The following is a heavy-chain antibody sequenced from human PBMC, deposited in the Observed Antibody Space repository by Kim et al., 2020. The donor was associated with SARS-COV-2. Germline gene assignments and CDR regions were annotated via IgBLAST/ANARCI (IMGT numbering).Heavy chain of an antibody. Sequence: GGSLRLSCAASGFTFSSYSMNWVRQAPGKGLEWVSSISSSSSYIYYADSVKGRFTISRDNAKNSLYLQMNSLRAEDTAVYYCARAQYCSSTSCYNNPYYYYGMDVWGQGTTVTVSS. CDR2: ISSSSSYI. D-gene: IGHD2-2*01. J-gene: IGHJ6*02. V-gene: IGHV3-21*01. CDR1: GFTFSSYS. CDR3: ARAQYCSSTSCYNNPYYYYGMDV.